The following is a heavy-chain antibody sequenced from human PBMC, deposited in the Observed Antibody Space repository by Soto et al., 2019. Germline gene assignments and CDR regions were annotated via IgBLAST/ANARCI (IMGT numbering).Heavy chain of an antibody. Sequence: VQVSFTSSGYSLTSYGIHLVRQTPGQGLEWMGWISAYNGNTNYSQKLQVRVTMTTDTSTSTAYMELRSLRSDDTAVYYCATPEEYSSSFGSYSGQATLVTVSS. CDR2: ISAYNGNT. CDR1: GYSLTSYG. V-gene: IGHV1-18*04. D-gene: IGHD6-6*01. CDR3: ATPEEYSSSFGSY. J-gene: IGHJ4*02.